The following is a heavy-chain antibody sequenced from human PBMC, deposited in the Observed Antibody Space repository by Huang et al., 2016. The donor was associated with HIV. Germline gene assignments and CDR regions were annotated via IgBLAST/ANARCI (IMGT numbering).Heavy chain of an antibody. CDR1: GGSISTSGYY. D-gene: IGHD6-19*01. V-gene: IGHV4-39*01. CDR2: IYYSGST. J-gene: IGHJ4*02. Sequence: QLQLQESGPGLVKPSETLSLTCTVSGGSISTSGYYWGWIRQPPGKGLEWMGSIYYSGSTSTNPSLKSRGTISVDTSKSQFSLKLSAVTAADTAVYYCARQDTSGWYADPYYFDYWGQGTLVTVSS. CDR3: ARQDTSGWYADPYYFDY.